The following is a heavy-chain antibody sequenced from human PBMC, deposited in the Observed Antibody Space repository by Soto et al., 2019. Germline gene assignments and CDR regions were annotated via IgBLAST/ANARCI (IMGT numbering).Heavy chain of an antibody. CDR3: ARARIKAVPYYMDV. J-gene: IGHJ6*03. Sequence: PGGSLRLSCAASGFTFSSYWMSWVRQAPGKGLEWVANIKQDGSEKYYVDSVKGRFTISRDNAKNSLYLQMNSLRAEDTAVYYCARARIKAVPYYMDVWGKGTTVTVSS. CDR2: IKQDGSEK. CDR1: GFTFSSYW. D-gene: IGHD6-19*01. V-gene: IGHV3-7*01.